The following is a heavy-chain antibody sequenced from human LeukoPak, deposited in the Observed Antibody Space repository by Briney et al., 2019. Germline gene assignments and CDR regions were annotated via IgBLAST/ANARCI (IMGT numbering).Heavy chain of an antibody. CDR2: ISYDGSNK. D-gene: IGHD3-10*01. Sequence: GESLRLSCAASGFTFSSYGMHWVRQAPGKGLEWVAVISYDGSNKYYADSVKGRFTISRDNSKNTLYLQMNSLRAEDTAVYYCAKDRSGWFDPWGQGTLVTVSS. J-gene: IGHJ5*02. CDR1: GFTFSSYG. V-gene: IGHV3-30*18. CDR3: AKDRSGWFDP.